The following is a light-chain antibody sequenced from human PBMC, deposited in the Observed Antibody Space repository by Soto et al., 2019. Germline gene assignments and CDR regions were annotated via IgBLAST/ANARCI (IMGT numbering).Light chain of an antibody. CDR3: QQYYSTPLT. V-gene: IGKV4-1*01. CDR1: RSALYSSNNKDY. Sequence: IVITHSPGSLSVSLGGMSTINCKFSRSALYSSNNKDYLAWYQQKPGQPPKLLLYWASTRESGVPDRFSGSGSGTDFTLTISSLQAEDVAVYYCQQYYSTPLTFGGGTKVDI. CDR2: WAS. J-gene: IGKJ4*01.